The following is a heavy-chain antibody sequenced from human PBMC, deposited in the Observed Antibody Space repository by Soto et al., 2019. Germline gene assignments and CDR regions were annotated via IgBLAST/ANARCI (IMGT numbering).Heavy chain of an antibody. V-gene: IGHV4-59*01. CDR3: ARGPYYYDSSGYYYWFDP. Sequence: PSETLSLTCNVSGASISSYYWSWIRQPPGKGLEWIGYIYYSGSTNYNPSLKSRVTISVDTSKNQFSLKLSSVTAADTAVYYCARGPYYYDSSGYYYWFDPWGQGTLVTVSS. CDR1: GASISSYY. D-gene: IGHD3-22*01. CDR2: IYYSGST. J-gene: IGHJ5*02.